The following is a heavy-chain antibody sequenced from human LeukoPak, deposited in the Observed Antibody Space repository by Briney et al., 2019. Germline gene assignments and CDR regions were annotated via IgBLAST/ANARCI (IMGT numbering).Heavy chain of an antibody. V-gene: IGHV4-59*01. J-gene: IGHJ4*02. CDR2: MYYSGNT. CDR3: ASSLYSSSPFDY. CDR1: GGSISSYY. D-gene: IGHD6-19*01. Sequence: SETLSLTCTVSGGSISSYYWTWIRQPPGKGLEWIGYMYYSGNTKYNPSLKGRVTISIDTSKNQFSLNLNSVTAADTAVYYCASSLYSSSPFDYWGQGTLVTVSS.